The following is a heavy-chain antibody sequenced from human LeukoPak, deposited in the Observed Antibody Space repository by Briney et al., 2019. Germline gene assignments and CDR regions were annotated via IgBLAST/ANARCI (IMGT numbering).Heavy chain of an antibody. D-gene: IGHD5-24*01. Sequence: GGSLRLSCAASGFTFSSHAMNWVRQAPGKGLEWVSSISSSSSYIYYADSVKGRFTISRDNAKNSLYLQMNSLRAEDTAVYYCAREEGGDGYNYYWGQGTLVTVSS. CDR1: GFTFSSHA. J-gene: IGHJ4*02. CDR3: AREEGGDGYNYY. V-gene: IGHV3-21*01. CDR2: ISSSSSYI.